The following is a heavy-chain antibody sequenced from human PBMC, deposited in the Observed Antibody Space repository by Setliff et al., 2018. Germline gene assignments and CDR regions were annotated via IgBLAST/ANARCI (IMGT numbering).Heavy chain of an antibody. J-gene: IGHJ3*02. CDR1: GGSISSGDYY. V-gene: IGHV4-30-4*02. Sequence: SETLSLTCTVSGGSISSGDYYWSWIRQPPGKGLEWIGYIYYSGSTYYNPSLKSRVTISVDTSKNQFSLKLSSVTAADTAVYYCVRGTGTIVRAITGTTAAFDIWGQGTMVTVS. CDR2: IYYSGST. D-gene: IGHD1-20*01. CDR3: VRGTGTIVRAITGTTAAFDI.